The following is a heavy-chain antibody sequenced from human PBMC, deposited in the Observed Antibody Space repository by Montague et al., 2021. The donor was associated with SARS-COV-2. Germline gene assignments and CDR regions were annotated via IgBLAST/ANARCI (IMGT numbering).Heavy chain of an antibody. J-gene: IGHJ6*02. CDR3: ARGGDYDFWSGYVNYSMDV. V-gene: IGHV3-66*01. CDR2: IYSGGST. Sequence: SLRLSCAASGFTVSSNYMSWVRQAPGKGLEWVSVIYSGGSTYYADSVKGRFTISRDNSKNTLYLQMNSLRAEDTAVCYCARGGDYDFWSGYVNYSMDVWGQGTTVTVSS. CDR1: GFTVSSNY. D-gene: IGHD3-3*01.